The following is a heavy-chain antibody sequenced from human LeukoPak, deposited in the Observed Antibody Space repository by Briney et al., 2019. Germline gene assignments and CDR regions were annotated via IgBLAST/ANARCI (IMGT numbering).Heavy chain of an antibody. V-gene: IGHV1-18*01. Sequence: GASVKVSCKAAGYTFTSYGISWVRQAPGQGLEWMGWISAHNGNTNYEEKLQGRVTMTTDTSTSTAYKELRSLRSDDTAVYYCARDKGTVATYYYYYMDVWGKGTTVTVSS. D-gene: IGHD6-19*01. CDR1: GYTFTSYG. CDR2: ISAHNGNT. CDR3: ARDKGTVATYYYYYMDV. J-gene: IGHJ6*03.